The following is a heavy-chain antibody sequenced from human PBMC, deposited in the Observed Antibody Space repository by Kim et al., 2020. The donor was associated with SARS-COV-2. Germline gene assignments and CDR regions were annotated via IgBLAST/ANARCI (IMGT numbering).Heavy chain of an antibody. CDR2: ISYDGSNK. CDR3: AKELGAAAGSDPFDY. CDR1: GFTFSSYG. V-gene: IGHV3-30*18. D-gene: IGHD6-13*01. Sequence: GGSLRLSCAASGFTFSSYGMHWVRQAPGKGLEWVAVISYDGSNKYYADSVKGRFTISRDNSKNTLYLQMNSLRAEDTAVYYCAKELGAAAGSDPFDYWGQGTLVTVSS. J-gene: IGHJ4*02.